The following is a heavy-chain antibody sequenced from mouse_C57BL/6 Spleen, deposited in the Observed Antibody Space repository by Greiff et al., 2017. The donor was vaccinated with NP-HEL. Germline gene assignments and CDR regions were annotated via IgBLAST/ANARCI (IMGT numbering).Heavy chain of an antibody. CDR3: ARYDGYFHWYFDV. V-gene: IGHV1-64*01. D-gene: IGHD2-3*01. J-gene: IGHJ1*03. CDR1: GYTFNSYW. Sequence: QVQLQQPGAELVKPGASVKLSCKASGYTFNSYWMHWVKQRPGQGLEWIGMIHPNSGSTNYNEKFKSKATLTVDKSSSTAYMQLSSLTSEDSAVYYCARYDGYFHWYFDVWGTGTTVTVSS. CDR2: IHPNSGST.